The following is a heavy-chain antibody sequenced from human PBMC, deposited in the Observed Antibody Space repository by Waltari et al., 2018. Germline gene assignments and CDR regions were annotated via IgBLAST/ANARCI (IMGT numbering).Heavy chain of an antibody. CDR3: ARVSIKSLGSFDI. CDR1: GFTFSSYS. CDR2: ISSSSSYI. V-gene: IGHV3-21*01. Sequence: EVQLVESGGGLVKPGGSLRLSCAASGFTFSSYSMTWVRRAPGKGLDGVSSISSSSSYIYYADSVKGRFTISRDNAKNSLYLQMNSLRAEDTAVYYCARVSIKSLGSFDIWGQGTTVTVSS. J-gene: IGHJ3*02.